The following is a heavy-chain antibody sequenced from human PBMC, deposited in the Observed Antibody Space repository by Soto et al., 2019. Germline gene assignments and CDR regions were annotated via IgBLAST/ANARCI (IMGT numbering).Heavy chain of an antibody. D-gene: IGHD6-13*01. Sequence: GGSLRLSCAASGFIFSSYGMHWVRQAPGKGLEWVAVISYDGINKYYSDSVKGRFTISRDNSKNTLYLQMNSLRAEDTAVYYCARHPERIAQIGWFDPWGQGTLVTVSS. J-gene: IGHJ5*02. CDR1: GFIFSSYG. CDR2: ISYDGINK. CDR3: ARHPERIAQIGWFDP. V-gene: IGHV3-30*03.